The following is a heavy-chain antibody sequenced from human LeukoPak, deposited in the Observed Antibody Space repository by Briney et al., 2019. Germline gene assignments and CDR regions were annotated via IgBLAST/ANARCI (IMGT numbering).Heavy chain of an antibody. J-gene: IGHJ4*02. CDR3: AASPPHCGADCPFDY. Sequence: GESLKISCKGSGFTVTDHWIAWVRQMPGKGLEWEGIIHPAVSDTPKSPSFQGQVVISVDRSISTAYLQWNSLKASETAMYYCAASPPHCGADCPFDYWGQGTLVTVSS. D-gene: IGHD2-21*02. V-gene: IGHV5-51*01. CDR1: GFTVTDHW. CDR2: IHPAVSDT.